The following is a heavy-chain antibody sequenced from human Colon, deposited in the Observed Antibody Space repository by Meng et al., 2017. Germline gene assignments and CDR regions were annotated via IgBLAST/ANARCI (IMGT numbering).Heavy chain of an antibody. CDR2: VYYTGNT. D-gene: IGHD2-21*02. CDR1: GGSVSSGDYY. J-gene: IGHJ5*02. CDR3: ARVNGDFDEAWFDP. V-gene: IGHV4-61*08. Sequence: HVQPRESGPGLVRPSETLSLTCTVSGGSVSSGDYYWSWIRQPPGKGLEWLGYVYYTGNTNYNPSLKNRVTISLDTSNNQFSLKLTSMTAADAAIYYCARVNGDFDEAWFDPWGQGTLVTVSS.